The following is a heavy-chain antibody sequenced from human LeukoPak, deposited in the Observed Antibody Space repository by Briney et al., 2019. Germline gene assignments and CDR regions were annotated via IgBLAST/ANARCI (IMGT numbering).Heavy chain of an antibody. V-gene: IGHV1-46*01. D-gene: IGHD1-26*01. CDR2: INHSGGSK. CDR3: ARRSGSYHDDTFYY. Sequence: ASVKVSCKASGYTFISYYMHWVGHPPGQGLEWMGIINHSGGSKSYAQKFQGRVTMTRDMSISTAYMELSRLRSDDTAVYYCARRSGSYHDDTFYYWGQGTLVTVSS. CDR1: GYTFISYY. J-gene: IGHJ4*02.